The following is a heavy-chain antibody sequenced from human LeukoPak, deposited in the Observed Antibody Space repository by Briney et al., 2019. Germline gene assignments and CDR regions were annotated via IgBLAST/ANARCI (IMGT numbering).Heavy chain of an antibody. CDR1: GGSINSYY. V-gene: IGHV4-59*01. Sequence: PSETLSLTCTVSGGSINSYYWSWIRQPPGKGLEWIGYIYYSGSTNYNPSLKSRVTISVDTSKNQFSLKLSSVTAADTAVYYCASSLWFGFQHWGQGTLVTVSS. CDR2: IYYSGST. CDR3: ASSLWFGFQH. D-gene: IGHD3-10*01. J-gene: IGHJ1*01.